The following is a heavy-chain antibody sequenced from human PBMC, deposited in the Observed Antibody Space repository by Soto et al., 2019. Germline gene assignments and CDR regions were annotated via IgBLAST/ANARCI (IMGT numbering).Heavy chain of an antibody. D-gene: IGHD6-13*01. J-gene: IGHJ5*02. Sequence: SETLSLTCTVSGGSISSYYWSWIRQPPGKGLEWIGDIYYSGSTNYNPSLKSRVTISVDTSKNQFSLKLSPVTAADTAVYYCASGSSSWSSLGGNDWFDPWGQGTLVTVSS. CDR1: GGSISSYY. CDR3: ASGSSSWSSLGGNDWFDP. V-gene: IGHV4-59*01. CDR2: IYYSGST.